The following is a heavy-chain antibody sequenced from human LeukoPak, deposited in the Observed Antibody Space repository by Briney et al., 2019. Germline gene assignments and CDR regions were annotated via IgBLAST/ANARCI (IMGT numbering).Heavy chain of an antibody. J-gene: IGHJ4*02. CDR2: IYYSGST. V-gene: IGHV4-39*01. Sequence: SETLSLTCTVSGGSISSSSYYWGWIRQPPGKGLEWIGSIYYSGSTYYNPSLKSRVTISVDTSKNQFSLKLSSVTAADSAVYYCARLTRLSTSPDRYYLDYWGQGTLVTVSS. CDR1: GGSISSSSYY. CDR3: ARLTRLSTSPDRYYLDY. D-gene: IGHD6-6*01.